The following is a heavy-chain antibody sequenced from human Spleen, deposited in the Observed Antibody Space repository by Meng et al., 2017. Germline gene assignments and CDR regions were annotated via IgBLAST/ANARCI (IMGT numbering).Heavy chain of an antibody. V-gene: IGHV4-59*01. Sequence: SETLSLTCTVSGGSISSYYWSWIRQPPGKGLEWIGYVYYSGSTNYNPSLKSRVTISVDTSKNRFSLNLSSVTAADTAVYYCARRSSFLMGTFDIWGQGTMVTVSS. D-gene: IGHD2-2*01. J-gene: IGHJ3*02. CDR1: GGSISSYY. CDR3: ARRSSFLMGTFDI. CDR2: VYYSGST.